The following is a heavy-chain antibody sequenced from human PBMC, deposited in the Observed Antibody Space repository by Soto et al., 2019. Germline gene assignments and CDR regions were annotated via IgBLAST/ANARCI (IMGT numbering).Heavy chain of an antibody. Sequence: PGGSLRLSCAASGFTFSSYAMIWVRQAPGKGLEWVSAISGSGGSTYYADSVKGRFTISRDNSKNTLYLQMNGLRAEDTAVYYCAMFGASIAARTYFDYWGQGTLVTVSS. D-gene: IGHD6-6*01. J-gene: IGHJ4*02. CDR3: AMFGASIAARTYFDY. CDR1: GFTFSSYA. V-gene: IGHV3-23*01. CDR2: ISGSGGST.